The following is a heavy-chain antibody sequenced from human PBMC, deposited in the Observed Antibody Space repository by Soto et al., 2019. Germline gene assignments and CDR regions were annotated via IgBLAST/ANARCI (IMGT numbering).Heavy chain of an antibody. J-gene: IGHJ4*02. CDR2: IKSKTDGGTT. CDR1: GFTFSNAW. V-gene: IGHV3-15*01. CDR3: TTDRGVGRDIVVVVATIDY. Sequence: GGSLRRSCSASGFTFSNAWMSWVRQAPGKGLEWVGRIKSKTDGGTTDYAAPVKGRFTISRDDSKNTLYLQMNSLKTEDTAVYYCTTDRGVGRDIVVVVATIDYWGQGTLVTVSS. D-gene: IGHD2-15*01.